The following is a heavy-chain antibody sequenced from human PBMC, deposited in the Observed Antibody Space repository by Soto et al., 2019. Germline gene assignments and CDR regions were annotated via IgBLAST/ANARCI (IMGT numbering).Heavy chain of an antibody. V-gene: IGHV4-59*01. CDR1: GGSISSYY. CDR3: ASTVVVVAASWFGP. D-gene: IGHD2-15*01. Sequence: SETLSLTCTVSGGSISSYYWSWIRQPPGKGLEWIGYIYYSGSTNYNPSLKSRVTISVDTSKNQFSLKLSSVTAADTAVYYCASTVVVVAASWFGPWGQGTLVTVSS. J-gene: IGHJ5*02. CDR2: IYYSGST.